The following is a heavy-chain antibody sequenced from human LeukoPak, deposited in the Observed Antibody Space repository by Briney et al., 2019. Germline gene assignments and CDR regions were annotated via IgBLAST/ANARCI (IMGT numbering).Heavy chain of an antibody. Sequence: PGRSLRLSCAASGFTFSSYGMHWVRQAPGKGLEWVAVIWYDGGNKYYADSVKGRFTISRDNSKNTLYLQMNSLRAEDTAVYYCARGHIGYCSGGSCYSYFDYWGQGTLVTVSS. CDR1: GFTFSSYG. CDR3: ARGHIGYCSGGSCYSYFDY. V-gene: IGHV3-33*01. J-gene: IGHJ4*02. D-gene: IGHD2-15*01. CDR2: IWYDGGNK.